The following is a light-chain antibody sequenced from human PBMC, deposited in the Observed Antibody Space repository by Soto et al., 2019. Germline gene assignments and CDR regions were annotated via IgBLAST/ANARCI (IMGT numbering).Light chain of an antibody. V-gene: IGKV1-27*01. CDR3: QKYDSAPLS. CDR2: ATS. J-gene: IGKJ4*01. Sequence: DVPMTQSPSSLSAFVGDRVTITCRASQDIAPYLAWFQQKPGKVPKLLIYATSTLQSGVPSRFSGSGSGTHFTLTINSPQTEDVGTYYCQKYDSAPLSFGGGTKVEIK. CDR1: QDIAPY.